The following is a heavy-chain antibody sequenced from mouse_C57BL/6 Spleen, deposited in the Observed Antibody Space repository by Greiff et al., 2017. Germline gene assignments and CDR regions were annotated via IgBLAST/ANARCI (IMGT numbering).Heavy chain of an antibody. D-gene: IGHD2-4*01. CDR3: TREDYDYDAYYAMDY. CDR2: IDPETGGT. Sequence: VQLQQSGAELVRPGASVTLSCKASGYTFTDYEMHWVKQTPVHGLEWIGAIDPETGGTAYNQKFKGKAILTADKSSSTAYMELRSLTSEDSAVYYCTREDYDYDAYYAMDYWGQGTSVTVSS. J-gene: IGHJ4*01. CDR1: GYTFTDYE. V-gene: IGHV1-15*01.